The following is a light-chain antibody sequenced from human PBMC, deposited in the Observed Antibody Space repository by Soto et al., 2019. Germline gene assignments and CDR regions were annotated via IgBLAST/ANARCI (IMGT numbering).Light chain of an antibody. J-gene: IGKJ1*01. CDR1: QSVSSS. V-gene: IGKV3-15*01. CDR3: QQSNNWPWT. CDR2: GAS. Sequence: EIVMTQSPATLSVSPGERATLSCRASQSVSSSLVWYQQKPGQAPRLLIYGASTRATGIPARFSGSGSGTEFTLTISSLQSEDFAVYYCQQSNNWPWTFGQGTKVDIK.